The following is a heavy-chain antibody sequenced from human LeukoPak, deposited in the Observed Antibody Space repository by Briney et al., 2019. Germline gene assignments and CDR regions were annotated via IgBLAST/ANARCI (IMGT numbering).Heavy chain of an antibody. V-gene: IGHV3-23*01. CDR2: ISGSGGST. CDR3: AKTGALAAAATDYYYYMDV. CDR1: GFTFSSYA. Sequence: GGSLRLSCAASGFTFSSYAMSWVRQAPGKGLEWVSAISGSGGSTYYADSVKGRFTISRDNSKNTLYLQMNSLRAEDTAVYYCAKTGALAAAATDYYYYMDVWGKGTTVTVSS. D-gene: IGHD6-13*01. J-gene: IGHJ6*03.